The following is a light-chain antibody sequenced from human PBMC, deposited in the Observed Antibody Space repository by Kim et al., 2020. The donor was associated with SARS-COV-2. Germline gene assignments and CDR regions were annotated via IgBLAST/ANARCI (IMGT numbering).Light chain of an antibody. Sequence: PGERATPSCRASQSISSSYLAWYQQKPGQAPRLLIYAASTRATGIPDRFSGGGSGTDFTLTVNRLEPEDFAVYYCQQYGTTPPWTFGQGTKVDIK. CDR3: QQYGTTPPWT. CDR1: QSISSSY. V-gene: IGKV3-20*01. J-gene: IGKJ1*01. CDR2: AAS.